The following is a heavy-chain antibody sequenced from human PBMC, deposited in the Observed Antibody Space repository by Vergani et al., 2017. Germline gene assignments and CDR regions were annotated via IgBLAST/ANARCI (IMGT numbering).Heavy chain of an antibody. CDR3: ARSIAAAGPPGWFDP. CDR1: VGTFSSYA. CDR2: IIPIFGTA. J-gene: IGHJ5*02. D-gene: IGHD6-13*01. Sequence: QVQLVQSGAEVKKPGSSVKVSCKASVGTFSSYAISWVRQAPGQGLEWMGGIIPIFGTANYAQKFQGRVTITADDSTSTAYMELSSLRSEDTAVYYCARSIAAAGPPGWFDPWGQGTLVTVSS. V-gene: IGHV1-69*12.